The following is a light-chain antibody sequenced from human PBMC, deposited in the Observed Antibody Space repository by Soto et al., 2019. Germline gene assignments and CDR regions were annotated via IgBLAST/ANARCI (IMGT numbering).Light chain of an antibody. CDR1: SSDIGIYDF. J-gene: IGLJ3*02. V-gene: IGLV2-8*01. Sequence: QSALTQPPSASGSPGQSVTISCTGTSSDIGIYDFVSWYQQHPGKAPKLLIYEVSKRPSGVPDRFSGSKSGNTASLTVSDLQTEDAADYYCSEYAGTNDLGVFGGGTKLTVL. CDR3: SEYAGTNDLGV. CDR2: EVS.